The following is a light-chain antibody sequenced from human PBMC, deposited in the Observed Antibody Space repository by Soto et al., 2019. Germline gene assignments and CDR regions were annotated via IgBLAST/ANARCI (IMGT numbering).Light chain of an antibody. CDR1: QSVSSY. V-gene: IGKV3-11*01. CDR3: QQRSNWPPT. Sequence: EIVLTHAPATLSLSPGERATLSCSASQSVSSYLAWYQQKPGQAPRLLIYDASNRATGIPARFSGSGSGTDFTLTTSSLEPEDFAVYYCQQRSNWPPTFGQGTRLEIK. CDR2: DAS. J-gene: IGKJ5*01.